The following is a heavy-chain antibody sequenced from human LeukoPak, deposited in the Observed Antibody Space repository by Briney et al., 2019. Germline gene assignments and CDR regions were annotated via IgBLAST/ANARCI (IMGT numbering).Heavy chain of an antibody. V-gene: IGHV4-38-2*01. CDR1: GYSISGGYY. Sequence: SETLSLTCAVSGYSISGGYYWGWIRQPPGKGLEWIGSIYHSGSTYYNPSLKSRVTISVDTSKNQFSLKLSSVTAADTAVYYCATGKKAGTFDYWGQGTLVTVSS. CDR2: IYHSGST. CDR3: ATGKKAGTFDY. D-gene: IGHD6-13*01. J-gene: IGHJ4*02.